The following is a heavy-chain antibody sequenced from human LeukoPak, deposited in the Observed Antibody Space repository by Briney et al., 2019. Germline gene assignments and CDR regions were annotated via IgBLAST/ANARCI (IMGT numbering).Heavy chain of an antibody. J-gene: IGHJ3*02. Sequence: ASVKVSCKASGYTFTSYYMHWVRQAPGQGLEWMGMINPSGGSTSYAQKFQGRVTMTRDMSTSTVYMELSSLRSEDTAVYYCASEYYYATVGDAFDIWGQGTMVTVSS. V-gene: IGHV1-46*01. CDR3: ASEYYYATVGDAFDI. CDR2: INPSGGST. CDR1: GYTFTSYY. D-gene: IGHD3-10*01.